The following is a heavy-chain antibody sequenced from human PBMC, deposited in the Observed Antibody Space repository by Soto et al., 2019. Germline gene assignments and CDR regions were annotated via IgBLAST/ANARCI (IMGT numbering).Heavy chain of an antibody. CDR2: IYRGGST. CDR3: AKSQGDYWYFDL. CDR1: GGSIGSGGYS. J-gene: IGHJ2*01. V-gene: IGHV4-30-2*01. Sequence: QLQLQESGSGLVKPSQTLSLTCAVSGGSIGSGGYSWTWIRQPPGKGLEWIGYIYRGGSTYYNPSLRSGXTISIDKSKEQFSLKLSSVTAADTAVYYCAKSQGDYWYFDLWGRGTLVTVSS. D-gene: IGHD2-21*01.